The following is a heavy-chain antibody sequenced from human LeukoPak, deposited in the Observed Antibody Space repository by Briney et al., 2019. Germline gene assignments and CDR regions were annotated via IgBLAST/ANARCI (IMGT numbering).Heavy chain of an antibody. Sequence: GASVKVSCKASGYTFTSYGISWVRQAPGQGLEWMGWISAYNGNTNYAQKLQGRVTMTTDTSTSTAYMELRSLRSDDTAVYYCARVVVDYYDGEYYFDYWGQGTLVTVSS. V-gene: IGHV1-18*01. CDR1: GYTFTSYG. CDR2: ISAYNGNT. CDR3: ARVVVDYYDGEYYFDY. J-gene: IGHJ4*02. D-gene: IGHD3-22*01.